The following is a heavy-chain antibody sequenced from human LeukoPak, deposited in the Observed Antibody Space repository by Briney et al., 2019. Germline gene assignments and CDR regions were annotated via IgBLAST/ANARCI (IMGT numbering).Heavy chain of an antibody. CDR2: MNPNSGNA. V-gene: IGHV1-8*01. Sequence: GASVRISCKASGYTFTSYDINWVREATGQGLEWMGWMNPNSGNAGYEQKFQGRVTMTRNTSISPAYMELSSLRSEDTAVYYCARARSSLKYYYYYYMDVWGKGTTVTVSS. CDR1: GYTFTSYD. CDR3: ARARSSLKYYYYYYMDV. J-gene: IGHJ6*03. D-gene: IGHD6-13*01.